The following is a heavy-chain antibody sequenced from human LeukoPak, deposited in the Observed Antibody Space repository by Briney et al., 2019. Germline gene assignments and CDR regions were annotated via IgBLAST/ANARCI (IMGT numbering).Heavy chain of an antibody. CDR2: IYTSGST. CDR1: GGSMSNYY. D-gene: IGHD3-10*01. J-gene: IGHJ4*02. Sequence: PSGTLSLTCTVSGGSMSNYYWSWIRQPAGKGLEWVGHIYTSGSTNYNPSLKSRVTMSVDTSKNQFSLKLSSVTAADTAVYYCARDQYYYGSGSYGLDYWGQGTLVTVSS. V-gene: IGHV4-4*07. CDR3: ARDQYYYGSGSYGLDY.